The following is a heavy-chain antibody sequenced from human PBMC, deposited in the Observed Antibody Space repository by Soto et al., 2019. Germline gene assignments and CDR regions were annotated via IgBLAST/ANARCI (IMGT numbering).Heavy chain of an antibody. J-gene: IGHJ6*02. Sequence: QVQLVQSGAEVKKPGSSVKVSCKASGGTFSSYAISWVRQAPGQGLEWMGGIIPILGTANYAQKFQGRVTITADESTSTAYMELSSLSSEDTAVYYCARAVLRFQKVYYGMDVWGQGTTVTVSS. CDR2: IIPILGTA. D-gene: IGHD3-3*01. CDR3: ARAVLRFQKVYYGMDV. V-gene: IGHV1-69*01. CDR1: GGTFSSYA.